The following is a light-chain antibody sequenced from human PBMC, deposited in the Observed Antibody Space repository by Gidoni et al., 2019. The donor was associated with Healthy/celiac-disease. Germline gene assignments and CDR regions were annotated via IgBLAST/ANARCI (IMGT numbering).Light chain of an antibody. CDR1: SSNLGSNT. Sequence: SLLPHPPSSAGPPRQGVTISCSGSSSNLGSNTVTWYQQHPGTTPKLLIYSKNHRPSGVPARCSGAKTGTSASLAISGLQSEDEADYYCAAWDDSMNGWVFGGGTKLTVL. CDR3: AAWDDSMNGWV. CDR2: SKN. V-gene: IGLV1-44*01. J-gene: IGLJ3*02.